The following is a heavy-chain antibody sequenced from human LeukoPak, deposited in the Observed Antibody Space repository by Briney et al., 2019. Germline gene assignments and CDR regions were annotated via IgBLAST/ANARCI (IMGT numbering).Heavy chain of an antibody. Sequence: PSKTLSLTCTVSGGSISSYYWSWIRQPPGKGLEWIGYIYYSGSTNYNPSLKSRVTISVDTSKNQFSLKLSSVTAADTAVYYCARSFSGSEYWGQGTLVTVSS. CDR3: ARSFSGSEY. V-gene: IGHV4-59*08. D-gene: IGHD5-12*01. CDR2: IYYSGST. CDR1: GGSISSYY. J-gene: IGHJ4*02.